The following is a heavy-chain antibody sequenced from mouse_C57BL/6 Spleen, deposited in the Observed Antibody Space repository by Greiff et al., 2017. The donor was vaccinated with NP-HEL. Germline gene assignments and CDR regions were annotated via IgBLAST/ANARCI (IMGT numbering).Heavy chain of an antibody. J-gene: IGHJ2*01. Sequence: VMLVESGPELVKPGASVKISCKASGYAFSSSWMNWVKQRPGKGLEWIGRIYPGDGDTNYNGKFKGKATLTADKSSSTAYMQLSSLTSEDSAVYFCARESTTVVVSYYFDYWGQGTTLTVSS. CDR1: GYAFSSSW. D-gene: IGHD1-1*01. CDR2: IYPGDGDT. CDR3: ARESTTVVVSYYFDY. V-gene: IGHV1-82*01.